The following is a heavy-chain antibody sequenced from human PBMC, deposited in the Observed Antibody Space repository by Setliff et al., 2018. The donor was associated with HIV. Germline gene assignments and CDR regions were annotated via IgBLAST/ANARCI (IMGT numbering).Heavy chain of an antibody. CDR3: ARSVIGYYYYGMDV. V-gene: IGHV3-30*01. Sequence: PGESLRLSCAASGFTFSSYAMHWVRQAPGKGLEWVAVISYDGSNKYYADSVKGRFTISRDNSKNTLYLQMNSLRAEDTAVYYCARSVIGYYYYGMDVWGQGTLVTSP. J-gene: IGHJ6*02. CDR2: ISYDGSNK. D-gene: IGHD3-10*01. CDR1: GFTFSSYA.